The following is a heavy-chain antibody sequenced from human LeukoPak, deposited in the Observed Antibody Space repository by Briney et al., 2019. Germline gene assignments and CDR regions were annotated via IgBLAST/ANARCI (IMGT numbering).Heavy chain of an antibody. CDR2: ISAYNGNT. CDR3: ARAGYYDSSGYTNFDY. Sequence: ASVKVSCKASGYTFTSYGISWVRQAPGQGLEWMGWISAYNGNTNYAQKLQGRVTMTIDTSTSTAYMELRSLRSDDTAVYYCARAGYYDSSGYTNFDYWGRGTLVTVSS. CDR1: GYTFTSYG. D-gene: IGHD3-22*01. J-gene: IGHJ4*02. V-gene: IGHV1-18*01.